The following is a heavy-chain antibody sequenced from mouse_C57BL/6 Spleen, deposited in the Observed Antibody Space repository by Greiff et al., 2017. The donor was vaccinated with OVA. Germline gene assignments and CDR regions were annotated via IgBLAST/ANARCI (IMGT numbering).Heavy chain of an antibody. J-gene: IGHJ1*03. CDR1: GFTFSDAW. V-gene: IGHV6-6*01. D-gene: IGHD2-12*01. CDR2: IRNKANNHAS. Sequence: EVQLQESGGGLVQPGGSMKLSCAASGFTFSDAWMDWVRQSPEKGLEWVAEIRNKANNHASYYAESVKGRFTISRDDSKSSVYLQMSSLRAEDTGIYYCSRTGSNDEGYFDVWGTGTTVTVSS. CDR3: SRTGSNDEGYFDV.